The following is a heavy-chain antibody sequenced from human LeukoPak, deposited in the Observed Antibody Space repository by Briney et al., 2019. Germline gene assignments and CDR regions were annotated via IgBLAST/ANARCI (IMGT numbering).Heavy chain of an antibody. V-gene: IGHV3-21*06. J-gene: IGHJ4*02. Sequence: GGSLRLSCAASGFTFSAYTLNWVRQAPGKGLEWVSSIKGSDNYIYNADSVAGRFTVSTDDAKNSIYLQMNSLRVEDTAIYYCARSRGMSMNDKNLLYWGQGSLVTVSS. D-gene: IGHD3-10*01. CDR1: GFTFSAYT. CDR2: IKGSDNYI. CDR3: ARSRGMSMNDKNLLY.